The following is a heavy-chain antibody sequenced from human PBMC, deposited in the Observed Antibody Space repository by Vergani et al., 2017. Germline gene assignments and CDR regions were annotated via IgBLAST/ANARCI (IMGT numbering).Heavy chain of an antibody. CDR1: GGTFSSYA. V-gene: IGHV1-69*06. J-gene: IGHJ3*02. CDR2: IIPIFGTA. CDR3: ARGGYYYDSSGYPTRAFDI. D-gene: IGHD3-22*01. Sequence: QVQLVQSGAEVKKPGSSVKVSCKASGGTFSSYAISWVRQAPGQGLEWMGGIIPIFGTANYAQKFQGRVTITADKSTSTAYMELSSLRSEDTAVYYCARGGYYYDSSGYPTRAFDIWGQGTMVTVSS.